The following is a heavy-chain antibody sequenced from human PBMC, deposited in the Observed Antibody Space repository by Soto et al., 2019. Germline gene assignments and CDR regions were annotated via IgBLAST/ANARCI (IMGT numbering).Heavy chain of an antibody. CDR2: INHSGST. D-gene: IGHD4-17*01. CDR1: GGSFSCYY. J-gene: IGHJ4*02. Sequence: SETLSLTCAIYGGSFSCYYWIWIRQPLGKGLEWIGEINHSGSTNYNPSLNSRVSTSVDTSKNHFSLKLSSVTAADTAVYYCARHNPDYGGNSLDYWGQGTLVTVSS. CDR3: ARHNPDYGGNSLDY. V-gene: IGHV4-34*01.